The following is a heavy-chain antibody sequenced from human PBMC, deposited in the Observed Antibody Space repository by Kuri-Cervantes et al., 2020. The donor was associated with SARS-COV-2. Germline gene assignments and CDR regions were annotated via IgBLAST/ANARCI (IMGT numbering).Heavy chain of an antibody. CDR2: IYPDDSDT. CDR3: ARGLEYCSSTNCYRGRDYYYYGMDV. D-gene: IGHD2-2*02. V-gene: IGHV5-51*01. Sequence: KVSCKGSGYNFTNSWIGWVRQKPGKGLEWMGIIYPDDSDTRYSTSFQGQVTISADKSITTAYLQWSSLKASDTAIYYCARGLEYCSSTNCYRGRDYYYYGMDVWGQGTTVTVSS. J-gene: IGHJ6*02. CDR1: GYNFTNSW.